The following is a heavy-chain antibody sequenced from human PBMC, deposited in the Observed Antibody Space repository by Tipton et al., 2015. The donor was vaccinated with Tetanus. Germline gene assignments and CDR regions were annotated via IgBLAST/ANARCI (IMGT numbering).Heavy chain of an antibody. D-gene: IGHD1-26*01. CDR1: GGSINNGSFY. CDR2: VFYSGSS. Sequence: TLSLTCTVSGGSINNGSFYWGWIRQPPGKGLEWIGSVFYSGSSFYNPSLKSRVTISVDTPKNQFSLKLSSVTAADTAVYYCARLIVGATTSEYFQHWGQGTLVTVSS. J-gene: IGHJ1*01. V-gene: IGHV4-39*01. CDR3: ARLIVGATTSEYFQH.